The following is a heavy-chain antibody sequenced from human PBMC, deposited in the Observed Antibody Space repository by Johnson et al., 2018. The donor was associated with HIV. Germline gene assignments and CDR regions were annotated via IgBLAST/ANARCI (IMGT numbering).Heavy chain of an antibody. CDR1: GFSFSNYA. D-gene: IGHD6-19*01. Sequence: VQLVESGGGVVQPGRSLRLSCAASGFSFSNYAMHWVRQAPGKGLEWVAVISNDGNSKYYTESLKGRITISRDNSMNTLYLQMNSLRPEDTAVYYCASLGYTSGWIVSDDGFDFWGQGTLVTVSS. V-gene: IGHV3-30-3*01. CDR3: ASLGYTSGWIVSDDGFDF. J-gene: IGHJ3*01. CDR2: ISNDGNSK.